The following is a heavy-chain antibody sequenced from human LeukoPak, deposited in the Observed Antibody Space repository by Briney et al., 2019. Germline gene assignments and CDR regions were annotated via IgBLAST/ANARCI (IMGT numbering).Heavy chain of an antibody. CDR2: INPNSGGT. Sequence: ASVKVSCKASGYSFTGYFMHWVRQAPGQGLEWMGRINPNSGGTNYAQNFQGRVTMPRDTSINTAYMDLSTLTSDDTAVYYCARDLSSTSNWELDYWGQGTLVTVSS. D-gene: IGHD1-26*01. V-gene: IGHV1-2*06. CDR3: ARDLSSTSNWELDY. CDR1: GYSFTGYF. J-gene: IGHJ4*02.